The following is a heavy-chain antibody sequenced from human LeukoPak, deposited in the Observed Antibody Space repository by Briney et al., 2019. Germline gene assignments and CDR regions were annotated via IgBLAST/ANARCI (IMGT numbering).Heavy chain of an antibody. J-gene: IGHJ4*02. CDR2: IRYDGGKT. D-gene: IGHD2-15*01. CDR1: GFAFDTYG. V-gene: IGHV3-33*01. CDR3: ARGYCSGTACDLDY. Sequence: PGRSLRLSCAASGFAFDTYGMRWVRQPPGKGLEWVAAIRYDGGKTYYADSVKGRFTISRDNSKNTLYLQTNSLRAEEAAVYYCARGYCSGTACDLDYWGERTLVTVSS.